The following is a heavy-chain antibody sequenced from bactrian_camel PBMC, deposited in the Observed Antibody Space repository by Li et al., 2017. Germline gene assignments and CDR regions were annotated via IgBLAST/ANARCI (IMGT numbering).Heavy chain of an antibody. CDR3: AASVAYRRIDSWYSPGPYFT. Sequence: HVQLVESGGGSVQARGSLRLSCAPSGDDYNTNYMVVAWFRQGPGKEREGIAAIYTAGDNAYSADSVEGRFTIPHDNSKDALYLQMNSLKPEDTAMYYCAASVAYRRIDSWYSPGPYFTGAGGPRSPSP. J-gene: IGHJ4*01. CDR2: IYTAGDNA. V-gene: IGHV3S54*01. D-gene: IGHD1*01. CDR1: GDDYNTNY.